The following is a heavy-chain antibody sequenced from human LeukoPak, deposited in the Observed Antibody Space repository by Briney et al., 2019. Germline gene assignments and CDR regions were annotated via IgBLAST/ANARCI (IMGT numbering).Heavy chain of an antibody. D-gene: IGHD6-6*01. J-gene: IGHJ4*02. CDR2: INHSGST. Sequence: PSETLSLTCAVYGGSFSGYYWSWIRQPPGKGLEWIGEINHSGSTNYNPSLKSRVTISVDTSKNQFSLKLSSVTAADTAVYYCARAGFALAPHRGTPFDYWGRGTLVTVSS. CDR3: ARAGFALAPHRGTPFDY. CDR1: GGSFSGYY. V-gene: IGHV4-34*01.